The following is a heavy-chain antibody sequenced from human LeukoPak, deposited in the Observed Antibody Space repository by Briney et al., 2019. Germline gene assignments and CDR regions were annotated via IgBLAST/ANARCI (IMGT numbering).Heavy chain of an antibody. Sequence: ASVKVSCTSSGYTFTGYYMHWVRQAPGQGLEWMGWINPNSGGTNYAQKFQGRVTMTRDTSISTAYMELRSLRSDDTAVYYCAREPQGQLLLNYYYYYMDVWGKGTTVTVSS. V-gene: IGHV1-2*02. J-gene: IGHJ6*03. D-gene: IGHD2-2*01. CDR2: INPNSGGT. CDR1: GYTFTGYY. CDR3: AREPQGQLLLNYYYYYMDV.